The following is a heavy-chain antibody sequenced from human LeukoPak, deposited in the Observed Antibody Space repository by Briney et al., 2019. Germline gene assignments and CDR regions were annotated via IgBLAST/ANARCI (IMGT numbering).Heavy chain of an antibody. V-gene: IGHV1-8*01. CDR1: GYTFTSYD. J-gene: IGHJ6*02. CDR2: MNPNSGNT. D-gene: IGHD1-26*01. CDR3: ARGPPFHCQSSIVGATNRVCYYYYGMDV. Sequence: ASVKVSCKASGYTFTSYDINWVRQATGQGLEWMGWMNPNSGNTGYAQKFQGRVTMTRNTSISTAYMELSSLRSEDTAVYYCARGPPFHCQSSIVGATNRVCYYYYGMDVWGQGTTVTVSS.